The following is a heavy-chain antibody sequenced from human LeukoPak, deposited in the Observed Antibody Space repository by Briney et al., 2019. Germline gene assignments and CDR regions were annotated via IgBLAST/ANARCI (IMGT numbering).Heavy chain of an antibody. J-gene: IGHJ4*02. D-gene: IGHD5-24*01. V-gene: IGHV3-30*02. CDR2: IRYDGSNK. CDR3: AKDLLGDGYNNFDY. CDR1: GFTFSSYG. Sequence: GGSLRLSCAASGFTFSSYGMHWVRQTPGKGLEWVAFIRYDGSNKYYADSVKGRFTISRDNSKNTLYLQMNSLRAEDTAVYYCAKDLLGDGYNNFDYWGQGTLVTVSS.